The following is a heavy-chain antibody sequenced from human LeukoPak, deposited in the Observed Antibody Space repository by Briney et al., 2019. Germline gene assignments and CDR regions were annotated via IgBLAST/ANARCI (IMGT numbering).Heavy chain of an antibody. V-gene: IGHV4-30-2*01. D-gene: IGHD2-15*01. J-gene: IGHJ3*02. Sequence: SETLSLTCAVSGVAISRGGYAWNWIRQPPGTGLEWIAYIYHSGSTNYNPSLKRRVTISTDASKNQFSLKLSSVTAADTAVYSCARYVPRGYCSGGSCYSSAFDIWGQGTMVTVSS. CDR3: ARYVPRGYCSGGSCYSSAFDI. CDR2: IYHSGST. CDR1: GVAISRGGYA.